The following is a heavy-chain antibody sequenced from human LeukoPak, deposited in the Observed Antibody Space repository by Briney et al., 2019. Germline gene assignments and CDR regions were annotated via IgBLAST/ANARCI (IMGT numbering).Heavy chain of an antibody. Sequence: PSQTLSLTCTVSGGSISSGDYYWSRIRQPPGKGLEWIWYIYYSGSTYYNPSLKSRVTISVDTSKNQFSLKLSSVTAADTAVYYCAREVVAALNWFDPWGQGTLVTVSS. CDR1: GGSISSGDYY. CDR2: IYYSGST. J-gene: IGHJ5*02. D-gene: IGHD2-15*01. CDR3: AREVVAALNWFDP. V-gene: IGHV4-30-4*01.